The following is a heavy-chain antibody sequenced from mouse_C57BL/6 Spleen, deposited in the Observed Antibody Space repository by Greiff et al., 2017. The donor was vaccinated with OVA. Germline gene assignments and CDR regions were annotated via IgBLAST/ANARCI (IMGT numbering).Heavy chain of an antibody. CDR2: INPGSGGT. D-gene: IGHD2-4*01. CDR3: ARRGGYDYDDYYAMDY. V-gene: IGHV1-54*01. Sequence: QVQLKQSGAELVRPGTSVKVSCKASGYAFTNYLIEWVKQRPGQGLEWIGVINPGSGGTNYNEKFKGKATLTADKSSSTAYMQLSSLTSEDSAVYFCARRGGYDYDDYYAMDYWGQGTSVTVSS. CDR1: GYAFTNYL. J-gene: IGHJ4*01.